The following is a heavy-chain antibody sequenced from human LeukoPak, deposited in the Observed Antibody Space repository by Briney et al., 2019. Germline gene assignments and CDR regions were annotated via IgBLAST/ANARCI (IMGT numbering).Heavy chain of an antibody. CDR3: TTDPTYDFWSGPDDPYYYGMDV. CDR1: GFTFGDYA. J-gene: IGHJ6*02. V-gene: IGHV3-49*04. CDR2: IRSKAYGGTT. D-gene: IGHD3-3*01. Sequence: GGSLRLSCTASGFTFGDYAMSWVRQAPGKGLEWVGFIRSKAYGGTTDYAAPVKGRFTISRDDSKNTLYLQMNSLKTEDTAAYYCTTDPTYDFWSGPDDPYYYGMDVWGQGTTVTVSS.